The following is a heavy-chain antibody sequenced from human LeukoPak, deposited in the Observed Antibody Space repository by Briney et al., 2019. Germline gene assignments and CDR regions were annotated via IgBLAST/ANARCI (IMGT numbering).Heavy chain of an antibody. CDR1: GFTFRRYS. CDR2: ISSSSSTI. D-gene: IGHD3-3*01. J-gene: IGHJ4*02. CDR3: AKNRPWSGYSNYFDY. V-gene: IGHV3-48*01. Sequence: GGSLRLSCVASGFTFRRYSMNWVRQAPGKGLEWVSYISSSSSTIYYADSVKGRFTISRDNSKNTLYLQMNSLRAEDTAVYYCAKNRPWSGYSNYFDYWGQGTLVTVSS.